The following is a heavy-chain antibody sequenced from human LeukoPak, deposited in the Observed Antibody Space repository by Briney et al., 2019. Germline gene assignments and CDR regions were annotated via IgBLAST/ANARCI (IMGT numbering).Heavy chain of an antibody. V-gene: IGHV4-30-2*01. D-gene: IGHD2-15*01. J-gene: IGHJ6*02. CDR3: ARGSFGGYYYYYGMDV. Sequence: SQTLSLTCAVSGGSISSGGYSWSWIRQPPGKGLEWIGYIYHRGSTYYNPSLKSRVTISVDRSKNQFSLKLSSVTAADTAVYYCARGSFGGYYYYYGMDVWGQGTTVTVSS. CDR1: GGSISSGGYS. CDR2: IYHRGST.